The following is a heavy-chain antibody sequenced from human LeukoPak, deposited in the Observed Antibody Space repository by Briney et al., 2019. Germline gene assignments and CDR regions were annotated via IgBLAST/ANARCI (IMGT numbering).Heavy chain of an antibody. D-gene: IGHD4-17*01. CDR1: GFTFSSYS. CDR3: ARDRYGDPYYFDY. J-gene: IGHJ4*02. V-gene: IGHV3-21*01. Sequence: PGGSLRLSCAASGFTFSSYSMNWVRQAPGKGLEWVSSISSSSSYIYYPDSVKGRFTISRDNAKNSLYLQMNSLRAEDTAVYYCARDRYGDPYYFDYWGQGTLVTVSS. CDR2: ISSSSSYI.